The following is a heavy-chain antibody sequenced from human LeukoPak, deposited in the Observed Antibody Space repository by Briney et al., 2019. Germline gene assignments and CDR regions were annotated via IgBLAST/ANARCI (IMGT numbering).Heavy chain of an antibody. D-gene: IGHD4-17*01. CDR1: GFAFSSYS. V-gene: IGHV3-21*04. CDR3: AKDPNGDYIGTFDI. CDR2: ISSSSSYI. J-gene: IGHJ3*02. Sequence: GGSLRLSCAASGFAFSSYSMNWVRQAPGKGLEWVSSISSSSSYIYYADSVQGRFTISRDNAKNSLYLQMNSLRAEDTAVYYCAKDPNGDYIGTFDIWGQGTMVTVSS.